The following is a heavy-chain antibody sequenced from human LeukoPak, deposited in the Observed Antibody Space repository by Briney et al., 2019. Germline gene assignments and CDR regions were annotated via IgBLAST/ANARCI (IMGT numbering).Heavy chain of an antibody. D-gene: IGHD1-26*01. Sequence: PGGSLRLSCAASGFSVSSNYMSWVRQAPGKGLEWVSVIYSGGNPYYADSVRGRFPISRDNSKTTLFLQMKSLRAADTAVYYCGGDRHSGSSLVYFDYWGQGTLVTVSS. V-gene: IGHV3-53*01. CDR3: GGDRHSGSSLVYFDY. CDR2: IYSGGNP. CDR1: GFSVSSNY. J-gene: IGHJ4*02.